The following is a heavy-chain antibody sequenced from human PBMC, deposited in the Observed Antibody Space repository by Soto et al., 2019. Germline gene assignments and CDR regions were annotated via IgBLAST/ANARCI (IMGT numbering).Heavy chain of an antibody. D-gene: IGHD6-19*01. CDR1: GYTFTGYY. Sequence: ASVKVSCKASGYTFTGYYIHWVRQAPGQGLEWMGWVNPNSGGTNYAQKFQGWVTMTRDTPISTAYMELSRLRSDDTAVHYCVTSRVSTAVAGETEYYFDYWGQGTLVTVSS. CDR3: VTSRVSTAVAGETEYYFDY. J-gene: IGHJ4*02. V-gene: IGHV1-2*04. CDR2: VNPNSGGT.